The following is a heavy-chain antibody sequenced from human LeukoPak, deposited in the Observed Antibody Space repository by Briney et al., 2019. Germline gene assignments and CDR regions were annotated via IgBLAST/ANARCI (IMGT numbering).Heavy chain of an antibody. Sequence: AGSLRLSCAGAGFTFSNYEMNWVRQAPGNGLEWVSYISSSGTTIYYAASVKGRFTISRDNAKNSLYLQMNSLRVEETAVYYCARLLWFGEARWGQGTLVTVSS. J-gene: IGHJ4*02. V-gene: IGHV3-48*03. D-gene: IGHD3-10*01. CDR3: ARLLWFGEAR. CDR1: GFTFSNYE. CDR2: ISSSGTTI.